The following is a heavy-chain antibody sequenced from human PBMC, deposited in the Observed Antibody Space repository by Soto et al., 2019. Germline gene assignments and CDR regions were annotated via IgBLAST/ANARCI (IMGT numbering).Heavy chain of an antibody. CDR3: ARLIGNSWLDS. Sequence: SHSLSLTCAISGDSVSTNSVTWDWFRQSPSRGLEWLGRTYYRSNWYTDYAVSVKGRITISPDTSNNQLSLQLNSVTPDDTAVYYCARLIGNSWLDSWGQGTLVTVSS. V-gene: IGHV6-1*01. CDR2: TYYRSNWYT. D-gene: IGHD2-8*01. J-gene: IGHJ5*01. CDR1: GDSVSTNSVT.